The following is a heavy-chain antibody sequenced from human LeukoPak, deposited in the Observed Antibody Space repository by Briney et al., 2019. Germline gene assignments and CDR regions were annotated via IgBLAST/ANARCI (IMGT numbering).Heavy chain of an antibody. J-gene: IGHJ1*01. CDR2: ISYDGSTK. CDR3: ARPMGPISAEYFQY. CDR1: GFTFNIYA. Sequence: GGSLRLSCAASGFTFNIYAMHWVRQAPGKGLEWVAVISYDGSTKFYADSVKGRFTVSRDNSKSTLYLQMNSLRAEDTAVYYCARPMGPISAEYFQYWGQGTLVTVSS. V-gene: IGHV3-30-3*01. D-gene: IGHD1-26*01.